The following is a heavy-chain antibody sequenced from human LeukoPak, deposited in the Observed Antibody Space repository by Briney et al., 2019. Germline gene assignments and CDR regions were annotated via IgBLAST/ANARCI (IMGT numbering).Heavy chain of an antibody. CDR2: SSPH. V-gene: IGHV1-18*01. Sequence: ASVKVSCKASGYTFATYSISWVRQAPGQGLEWMGWSSPHAQNLQGRVTMTTDTSTDTAYMELRSLTSDDTAVYYCARGGGLRFLEWLLDYWGQGTLVTVSS. J-gene: IGHJ4*02. CDR1: GYTFATYS. D-gene: IGHD3-3*01. CDR3: ARGGGLRFLEWLLDY.